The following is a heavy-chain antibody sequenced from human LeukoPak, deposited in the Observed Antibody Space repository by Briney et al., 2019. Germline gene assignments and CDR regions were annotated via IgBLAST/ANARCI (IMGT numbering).Heavy chain of an antibody. CDR2: IYYSGST. D-gene: IGHD3-22*01. J-gene: IGHJ4*02. CDR1: GGSFSSYY. V-gene: IGHV4-59*01. Sequence: SETLSLTCTVSGGSFSSYYWSWIRQPPGKGLEWIGYIYYSGSTNYNPSPQSRGTISTDTTKNQSSLKETSVTAADTAVYSCARVDYDSSGYFDYWGQGTLVTVSS. CDR3: ARVDYDSSGYFDY.